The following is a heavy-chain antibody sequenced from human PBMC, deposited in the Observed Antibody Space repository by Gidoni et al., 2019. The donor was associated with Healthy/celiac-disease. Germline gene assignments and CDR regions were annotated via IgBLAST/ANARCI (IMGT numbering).Heavy chain of an antibody. Sequence: SRYGMHWVRQAPGNGLEWVAVISYDGSNKYYADSVKGRFTISRDNSKNTLYLQMNILRAEDTAVYYYEKMASHYYGSGSYYMGILYYGMDVWGQGTTVTVSS. CDR1: SRYG. D-gene: IGHD3-10*01. CDR2: ISYDGSNK. CDR3: EKMASHYYGSGSYYMGILYYGMDV. V-gene: IGHV3-30*18. J-gene: IGHJ6*02.